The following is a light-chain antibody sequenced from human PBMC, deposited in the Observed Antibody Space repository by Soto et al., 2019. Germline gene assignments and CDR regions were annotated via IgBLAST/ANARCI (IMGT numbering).Light chain of an antibody. Sequence: SVLTQPASVSGSPGQSITISCTGTSSDVGGYNYVSWYQQHPGKAPKLMISGVSNRPSGVSNRFSGSKSGNTASLTISGLQTVDEADYYCISYTTSVTYVFGTGTKLTVL. CDR2: GVS. V-gene: IGLV2-14*01. J-gene: IGLJ1*01. CDR3: ISYTTSVTYV. CDR1: SSDVGGYNY.